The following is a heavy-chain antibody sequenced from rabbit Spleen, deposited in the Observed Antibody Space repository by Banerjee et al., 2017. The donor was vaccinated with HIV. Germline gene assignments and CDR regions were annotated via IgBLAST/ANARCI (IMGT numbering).Heavy chain of an antibody. CDR1: GFDFNAYG. Sequence: QEQLMESGGGLVQPGGSLKLSCKASGFDFNAYGVSWVRQAPGKGLEWIGYIDPLFGTTYYANWVNGRFTISSHNAQNTLYLQLNSLTAADTATYFCVRGASSSGYYSLWGPGTLVTVS. CDR3: VRGASSSGYYSL. V-gene: IGHV1S47*01. J-gene: IGHJ4*01. CDR2: IDPLFGTT. D-gene: IGHD1-1*01.